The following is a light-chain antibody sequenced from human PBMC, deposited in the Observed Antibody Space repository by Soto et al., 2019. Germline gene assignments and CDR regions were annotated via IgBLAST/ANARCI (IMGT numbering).Light chain of an antibody. CDR2: GAS. CDR1: QSVSSSY. J-gene: IGKJ5*01. CDR3: QQYGSPPIP. V-gene: IGKV3-20*01. Sequence: EIVVTQSQGTLSLSPGERATLSCRASQSVSSSYLAWYQQKPGQAPRLLIYGASSKATGIPDRFSGSGSGTDFTLTISRLEPEDFAVYYCQQYGSPPIPFGQGTRLAIK.